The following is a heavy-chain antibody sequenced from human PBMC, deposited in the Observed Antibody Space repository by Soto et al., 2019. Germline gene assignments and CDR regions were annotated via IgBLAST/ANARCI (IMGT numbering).Heavy chain of an antibody. CDR2: ISYDGSNK. D-gene: IGHD2-21*02. V-gene: IGHV3-30*18. J-gene: IGHJ6*02. CDR3: AKDLQAYCGGDCYYIYYYYGMDV. Sequence: AGGSLRLSCAASGFTFSSYGMHWVRQAPGKGLEWVAVISYDGSNKYYADSVKGRFTISRDNSKNTLYLQMNSLRAEDTAVYYCAKDLQAYCGGDCYYIYYYYGMDVWGQGTTVTVSS. CDR1: GFTFSSYG.